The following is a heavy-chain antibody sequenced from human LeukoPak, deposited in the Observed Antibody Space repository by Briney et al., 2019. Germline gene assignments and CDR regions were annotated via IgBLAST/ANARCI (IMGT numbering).Heavy chain of an antibody. D-gene: IGHD2-21*02. CDR2: IYSVGTT. V-gene: IGHV3-53*01. CDR1: GFTVSTKF. CDR3: ARETTAAGLGAFDI. Sequence: GGSLRLSCAASGFTVSTKFMSWVRQAPGKGLEWVSVIYSVGTTYYAASVKGRFTISRDNSKNTLYLQMDSLGADDTAVYYCARETTAAGLGAFDIWGQGTMVTVSS. J-gene: IGHJ3*02.